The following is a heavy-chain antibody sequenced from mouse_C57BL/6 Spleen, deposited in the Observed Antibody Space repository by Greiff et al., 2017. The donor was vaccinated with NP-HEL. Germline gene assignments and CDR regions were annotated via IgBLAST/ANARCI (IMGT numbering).Heavy chain of an antibody. V-gene: IGHV5-4*03. J-gene: IGHJ3*01. CDR1: GFTFSSYA. CDR3: ARGLPLAY. Sequence: EVKLEESGGGLVKPGGSLKLSCAASGFTFSSYAMSWVRQTPEKRLEWVATISDGGSYTYYPDNVKGRFTISRDNAKNNLYLQMSHLKSEDTAMYYCARGLPLAYWGQGTLVTVSA. CDR2: ISDGGSYT.